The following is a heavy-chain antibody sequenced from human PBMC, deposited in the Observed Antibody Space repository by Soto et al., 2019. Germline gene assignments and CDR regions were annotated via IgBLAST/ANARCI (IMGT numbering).Heavy chain of an antibody. CDR3: AKGTCTNGVCYFDY. V-gene: IGHV3-23*01. D-gene: IGHD2-8*01. CDR2: ISGSGGIT. CDR1: GFTFSSFA. J-gene: IGHJ4*02. Sequence: EVQLLESGGGLVQPGGSLRLSCAASGFTFSSFATSWVRQAPGKGLEWVSAISGSGGITYYADFVKGRFTVSRDNSNNTLFLQMNSLGAEDTAVYYCAKGTCTNGVCYFDYWGQGTLVTVSS.